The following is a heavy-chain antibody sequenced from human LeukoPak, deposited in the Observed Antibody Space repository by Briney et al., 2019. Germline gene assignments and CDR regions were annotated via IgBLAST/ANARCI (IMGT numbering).Heavy chain of an antibody. D-gene: IGHD2-8*02. CDR1: GSTIDEYA. J-gene: IGHJ5*02. CDR2: INWMSDFV. CDR3: SKGSWSPRGFNWFDP. V-gene: IGHV3-9*01. Sequence: PGGSLRLSCVASGSTIDEYAMHWVRQAPGKGLEWVSGINWMSDFVAYADSVMGRFIISRDNARNTVYLEMNSLRTEDTAIYFCSKGSWSPRGFNWFDPWGQGTVVTVSS.